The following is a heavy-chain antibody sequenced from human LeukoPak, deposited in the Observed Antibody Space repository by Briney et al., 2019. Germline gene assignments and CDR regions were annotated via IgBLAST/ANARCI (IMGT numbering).Heavy chain of an antibody. CDR1: GFTVSTNY. CDR3: AKEVLVVIESYFDH. Sequence: GGSLRLSCAASGFTVSTNYMSWVRQAPGKGLEWVSVISSGGSTDYADSVKGRFTISRDNSKNTLYLQMNSLRAEDTAIYYCAKEVLVVIESYFDHWGQGSLVTVSS. J-gene: IGHJ4*02. V-gene: IGHV3-53*01. CDR2: ISSGGST. D-gene: IGHD2-21*01.